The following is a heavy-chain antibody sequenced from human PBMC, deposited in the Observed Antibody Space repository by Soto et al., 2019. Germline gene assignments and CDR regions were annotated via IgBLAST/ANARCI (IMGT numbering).Heavy chain of an antibody. Sequence: PSETLSLTCTVSGYSISSGSYWGWIRQPPGKGPEWIASIYHGGTTFYNPSIKSRIIISVDTSNNQISLKLRSVTAADTAVYYCARDHVMVVAGSTFDYWGHGTLVTVSS. CDR3: ARDHVMVVAGSTFDY. CDR1: GYSISSGSY. J-gene: IGHJ4*03. V-gene: IGHV4-38-2*02. D-gene: IGHD6-19*01. CDR2: IYHGGTT.